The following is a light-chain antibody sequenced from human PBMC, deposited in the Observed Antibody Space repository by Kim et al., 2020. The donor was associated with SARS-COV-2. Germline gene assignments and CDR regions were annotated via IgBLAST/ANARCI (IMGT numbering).Light chain of an antibody. CDR3: SSYTSTSTLL. CDR1: SIDIVGYKY. CDR2: ADN. J-gene: IGLJ2*01. Sequence: NSSLVTSIDIVGYKYVSWNQQPPGKAPRFMIYADNQRPSGVSDRFAGSKSGNTASLTIAGLQAGDEGVYFCSSYTSTSTLLFGGGTTLTVL. V-gene: IGLV2-14*04.